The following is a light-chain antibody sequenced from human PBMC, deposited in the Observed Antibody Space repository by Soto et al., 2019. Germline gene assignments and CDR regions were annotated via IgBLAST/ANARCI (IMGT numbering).Light chain of an antibody. Sequence: AIQLTQSPSSLSASVGDRVTITCRASQGISSALAWYQQKPGKAPKLLIYDASSLERGVPSRFSGSGSGTDFTLTISSLQPEDFATYYCQQFNYYPLFGGGTKVEIK. CDR3: QQFNYYPL. V-gene: IGKV1D-13*01. CDR1: QGISSA. CDR2: DAS. J-gene: IGKJ4*02.